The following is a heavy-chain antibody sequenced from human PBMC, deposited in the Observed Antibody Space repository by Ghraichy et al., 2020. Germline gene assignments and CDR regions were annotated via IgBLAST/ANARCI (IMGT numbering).Heavy chain of an antibody. CDR1: GGSFSGYY. CDR2: INHSGST. D-gene: IGHD6-19*01. J-gene: IGHJ5*02. V-gene: IGHV4-34*01. CDR3: ARGERIAVAGGGNWFDP. Sequence: SETLSLTCAVYGGSFSGYYWSWIRQPPGKGLEWIGEINHSGSTNYNPSLKSRVTISVDTSKNQFSLKLSSVTAADTAVYYCARGERIAVAGGGNWFDPWGQGTLVTVSS.